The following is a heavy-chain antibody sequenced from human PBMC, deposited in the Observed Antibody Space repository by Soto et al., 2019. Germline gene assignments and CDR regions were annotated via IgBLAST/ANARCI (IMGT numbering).Heavy chain of an antibody. CDR3: AKDRVESGLGEIDY. Sequence: GGSLRLSCAASGFSFSNNGMHWVRQAPGKGLEWVAIISYDGSNTYYADSVRGRFTISRDNSKNTLYLQMNSLRVEDTAVYYCAKDRVESGLGEIDYWGQGTLVTVSS. J-gene: IGHJ4*02. CDR1: GFSFSNNG. CDR2: ISYDGSNT. V-gene: IGHV3-30*18. D-gene: IGHD3-16*01.